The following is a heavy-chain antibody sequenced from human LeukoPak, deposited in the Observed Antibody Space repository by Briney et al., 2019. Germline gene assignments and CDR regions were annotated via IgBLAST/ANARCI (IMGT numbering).Heavy chain of an antibody. D-gene: IGHD2-2*01. J-gene: IGHJ5*02. V-gene: IGHV1-2*02. CDR1: GYTFTGYY. CDR3: ARVGGYCSSTSCYFNWFDP. Sequence: ASVKVSCTASGYTFTGYYMHWVRQAPGQGLEWMGWINPNSGGTNYAQKFQGRVTMTRDTSISTAYMELSRLRSDDTAVYYCARVGGYCSSTSCYFNWFDPWGQGTLVTVSS. CDR2: INPNSGGT.